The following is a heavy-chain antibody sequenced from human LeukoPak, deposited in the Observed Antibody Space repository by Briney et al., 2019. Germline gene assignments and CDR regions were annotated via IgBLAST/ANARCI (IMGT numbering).Heavy chain of an antibody. CDR2: ISSGSSYI. CDR3: ARRFIFTRSNWFNP. CDR1: GFTFSSYS. D-gene: IGHD2-21*01. V-gene: IGHV3-21*01. J-gene: IGHJ5*02. Sequence: GGSLRLSCAASGFTFSSYSMNWVRQAPGKGLEWVSSISSGSSYIYYADSVKGRFTISRDNAKNSLYLQMNSLRAEDTAVYYCARRFIFTRSNWFNPWGQGTLVTVSS.